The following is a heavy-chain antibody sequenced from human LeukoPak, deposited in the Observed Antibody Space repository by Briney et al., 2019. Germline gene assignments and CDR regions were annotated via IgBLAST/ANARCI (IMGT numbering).Heavy chain of an antibody. D-gene: IGHD2-15*01. CDR2: ISYHGRDT. CDR1: GVTFSSFA. CDR3: AAQPCSVGRCYLDY. V-gene: IGHV3-30*04. J-gene: IGHJ4*02. Sequence: GGSLILSCAASGVTFSSFAMHWVRQAPGKGLEWVAVISYHGRDTYYADSVKGRFTISRDNSKNTLYLQLNSLGAEDTAVYYCAAQPCSVGRCYLDYWGQGTLVTVSS.